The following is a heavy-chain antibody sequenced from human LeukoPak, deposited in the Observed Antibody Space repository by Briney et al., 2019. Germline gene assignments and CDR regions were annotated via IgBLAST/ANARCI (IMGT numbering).Heavy chain of an antibody. CDR2: IYYSGST. CDR1: GGSISSYY. J-gene: IGHJ4*02. Sequence: SETLSLTCTVSGGSISSYYWSWIRQPPGKGQEWIGYIYYSGSTNYNPSLKSRVTISVDTSKNQFSLKLSSVTAADTAVYYCARHSDPYYDILTGYYSGLSVGDWGQGTLVTVSS. V-gene: IGHV4-59*08. D-gene: IGHD3-9*01. CDR3: ARHSDPYYDILTGYYSGLSVGD.